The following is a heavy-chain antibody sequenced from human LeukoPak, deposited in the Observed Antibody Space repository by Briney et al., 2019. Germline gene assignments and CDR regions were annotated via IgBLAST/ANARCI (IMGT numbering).Heavy chain of an antibody. D-gene: IGHD2-15*01. V-gene: IGHV4-59*01. Sequence: SETLSLTCTVSGGSISTYYWTWIRQPPGNGLEWIGYIYYSGSTNYNPSLKSRVTISLDTSKNQFSLKLSSVTAADTAVYYCARDPGYCSGSTCYSAPRFDYWGKGALVTVSS. CDR1: GGSISTYY. CDR2: IYYSGST. J-gene: IGHJ4*02. CDR3: ARDPGYCSGSTCYSAPRFDY.